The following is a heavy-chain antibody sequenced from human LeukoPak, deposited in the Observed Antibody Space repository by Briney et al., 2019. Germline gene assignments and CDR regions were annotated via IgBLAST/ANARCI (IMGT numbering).Heavy chain of an antibody. CDR2: ISWNSGSI. CDR1: GFTFDDYA. Sequence: GGSLRLSCAASGFTFDDYAMHWVRQAPGKGLEWVSGISWNSGSIGYADSVKGRFTISRDNAKNSLYLQMNSLRAEDTALYYCAKDIGFLEWFPPFGAFDIWGQGTMVTVSS. CDR3: AKDIGFLEWFPPFGAFDI. D-gene: IGHD3-3*02. V-gene: IGHV3-9*01. J-gene: IGHJ3*02.